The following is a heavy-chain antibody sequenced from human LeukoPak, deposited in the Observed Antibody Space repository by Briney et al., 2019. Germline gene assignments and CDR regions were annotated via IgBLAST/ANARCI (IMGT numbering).Heavy chain of an antibody. Sequence: PSETLSLTCTVSGGSISSSSYYWGWIRQPPGKGLEWIGSIYYSGSTYYNPSLKSRVTISVDTSKNQFSLKLNSVTAADTAVYYCARDRDRYGGPDYWGQGTLVTVAS. V-gene: IGHV4-39*07. CDR1: GGSISSSSYY. CDR3: ARDRDRYGGPDY. D-gene: IGHD2-21*01. J-gene: IGHJ4*02. CDR2: IYYSGST.